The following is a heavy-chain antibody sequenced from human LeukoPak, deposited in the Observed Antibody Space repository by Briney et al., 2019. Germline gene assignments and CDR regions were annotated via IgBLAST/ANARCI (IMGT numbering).Heavy chain of an antibody. J-gene: IGHJ4*02. D-gene: IGHD3-22*01. CDR2: IIPIFGTA. CDR3: ASGPRDSSGYYYFDY. Sequence: SVKVSCKASGGTFSSYAISWVRQAPGQGLEWMGGIIPIFGTANYAQKFQGRVTITADESTSTAYMELSSLRSEDTAVYYCASGPRDSSGYYYFDYWGQGTLVTVSS. V-gene: IGHV1-69*13. CDR1: GGTFSSYA.